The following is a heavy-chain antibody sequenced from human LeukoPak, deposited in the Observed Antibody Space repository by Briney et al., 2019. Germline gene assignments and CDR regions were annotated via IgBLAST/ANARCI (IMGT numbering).Heavy chain of an antibody. J-gene: IGHJ4*02. V-gene: IGHV3-7*04. CDR3: ARDYYGSGSHDY. D-gene: IGHD3-10*01. CDR2: IKQDGSET. Sequence: QPGGSLRLSCAASGFTFSSYWMSWVRQAPGEGLEWVANIKQDGSETYYVDSVRGRFTVSRDNAKNSLYLQVNSLRAEDTAVYYCARDYYGSGSHDYWGQGTLVTVSS. CDR1: GFTFSSYW.